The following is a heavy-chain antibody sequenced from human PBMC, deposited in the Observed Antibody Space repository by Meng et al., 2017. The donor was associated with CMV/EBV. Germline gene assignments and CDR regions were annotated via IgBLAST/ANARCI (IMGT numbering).Heavy chain of an antibody. CDR1: GGTFSSYA. D-gene: IGHD1-7*01. CDR2: IIPNSGGT. CDR3: ATYIGNYINWYFDL. J-gene: IGHJ2*01. V-gene: IGHV1-2*02. Sequence: QPVPSGAEVKKPGSSVKVSCKASGGTFSSYAISWVRQASGQGLEWMGGIIPNSGGTNYAQKFQGRVTMTRDTSISTAYMELSRLRSDDTAVYYCATYIGNYINWYFDLWGRGTLVTVSS.